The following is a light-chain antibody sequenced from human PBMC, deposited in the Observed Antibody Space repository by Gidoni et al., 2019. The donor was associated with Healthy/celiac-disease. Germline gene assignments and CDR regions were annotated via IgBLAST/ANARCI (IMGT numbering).Light chain of an antibody. J-gene: IGKJ4*01. Sequence: DIKRTQSPSSRSASVGDRVTITCRASRGMRNDLGWYQQKPGKAPKRLLYAASSLQSGVPLRFSGSGSGSEFTLTISSLQPEAFATSYCLQHNSYPPRLTFGGGTKVEIK. V-gene: IGKV1-17*01. CDR2: AAS. CDR3: LQHNSYPPRLT. CDR1: RGMRND.